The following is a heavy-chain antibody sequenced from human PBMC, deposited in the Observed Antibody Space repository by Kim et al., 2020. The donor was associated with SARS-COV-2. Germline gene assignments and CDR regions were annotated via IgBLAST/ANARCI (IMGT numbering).Heavy chain of an antibody. CDR2: SDGET. CDR3: SRGVGDY. J-gene: IGHJ4*02. V-gene: IGHV3-23*01. Sequence: SDGETFHADSVKGRFTISRDNSKMMLYLQMDSLRVEDTAIYYCSRGVGDYWGQGTQVTVSS. D-gene: IGHD3-16*01.